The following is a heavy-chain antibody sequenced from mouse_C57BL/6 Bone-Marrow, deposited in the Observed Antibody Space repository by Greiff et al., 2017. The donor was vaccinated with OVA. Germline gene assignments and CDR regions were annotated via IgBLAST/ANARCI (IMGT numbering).Heavy chain of an antibody. D-gene: IGHD2-1*01. CDR2: ISSCGDYI. CDR1: GFTFSSYA. V-gene: IGHV5-9-1*02. J-gene: IGHJ4*01. CDR3: TRLLVAMDY. Sequence: EVKLMESGEGLVKPGGSLKLSCAASGFTFSSYAMSWVRQTPEKRLEWVAYISSCGDYIYYADTVKGRFTISRDNARNTLYLQISSLKSEDTAMYYCTRLLVAMDYWGQGTSVTVSS.